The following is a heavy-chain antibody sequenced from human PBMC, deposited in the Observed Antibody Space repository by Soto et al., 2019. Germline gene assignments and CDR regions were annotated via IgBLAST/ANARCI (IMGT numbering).Heavy chain of an antibody. J-gene: IGHJ4*02. CDR1: GYTFSSYD. CDR3: ARRARIGRQLWLPFDY. V-gene: IGHV1-8*01. CDR2: VNPQSGNT. D-gene: IGHD5-18*01. Sequence: QVQLVQSGAEVRKPGASVKVSCKGSGYTFSSYDINWVRQASGQGLEWMGWVNPQSGNTGYAQKFQGRVTMTRDFXIXXVYMERSSLTSEDTAVYYCARRARIGRQLWLPFDYWAQGTLVTVSS.